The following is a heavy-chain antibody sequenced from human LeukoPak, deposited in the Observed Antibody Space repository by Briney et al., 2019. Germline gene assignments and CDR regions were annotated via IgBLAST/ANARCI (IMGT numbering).Heavy chain of an antibody. J-gene: IGHJ4*02. CDR1: GGSISSYY. V-gene: IGHV4-59*01. Sequence: PSETLSLTCTVSGGSISSYYWSWIRQPPGRGLEWIGYIYYSGSTNYNPSLKSRVTISVDTSKNQFSLKLSSVTAADTAVYYCARRAYGSSGYYHTDDYYFDYWGQGTLVTVSS. CDR3: ARRAYGSSGYYHTDDYYFDY. D-gene: IGHD3-22*01. CDR2: IYYSGST.